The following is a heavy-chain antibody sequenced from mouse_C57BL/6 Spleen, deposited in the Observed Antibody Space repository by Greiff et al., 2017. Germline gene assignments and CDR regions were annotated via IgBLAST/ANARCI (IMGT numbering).Heavy chain of an antibody. Sequence: VQLQQSGPGLVKPSQSLSLTCSVTGYSITSGYYWNWIRQFPGNKLEWMGYISYDGSNNYNPSLKNRISITRDTSKNQFFLKLNSVTTEDTATYSCARDDGYGFAYWGQGTLVTVSA. CDR2: ISYDGSN. D-gene: IGHD2-3*01. V-gene: IGHV3-6*01. J-gene: IGHJ3*01. CDR1: GYSITSGYY. CDR3: ARDDGYGFAY.